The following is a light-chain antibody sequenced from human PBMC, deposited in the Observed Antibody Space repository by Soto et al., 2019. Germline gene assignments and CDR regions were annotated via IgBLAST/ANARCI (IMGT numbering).Light chain of an antibody. CDR2: GAS. J-gene: IGKJ1*01. CDR3: QQYNNWPPWT. CDR1: QSISSSY. V-gene: IGKV3-20*01. Sequence: EIVLTHSPGTLALSPCERAALSSSASQSISSSYLAWYQQKPGQAPRLLIYGASSRATGIPDRFSGSGSGTDFTLTISRLEPEDFAVYFCQQYNNWPPWTFGQGTKVDIK.